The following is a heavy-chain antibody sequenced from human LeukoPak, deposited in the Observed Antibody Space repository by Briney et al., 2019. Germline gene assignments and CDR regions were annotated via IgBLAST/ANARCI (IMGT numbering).Heavy chain of an antibody. CDR2: ISGSGGST. D-gene: IGHD3-22*01. CDR1: GFTFSNYA. Sequence: GSLRLSCAASGFTFSNYAMNWVRQAPGKGLEWVSAISGSGGSTYYADSVKGRFTISRDNSKNTLYLQMNNLRAEDTAVYYCAKHPEYYFDSSGYIDYWGQGTLVTVSS. J-gene: IGHJ4*02. V-gene: IGHV3-23*01. CDR3: AKHPEYYFDSSGYIDY.